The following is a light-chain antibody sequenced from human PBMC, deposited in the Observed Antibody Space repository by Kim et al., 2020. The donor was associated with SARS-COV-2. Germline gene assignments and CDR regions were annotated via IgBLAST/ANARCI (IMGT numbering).Light chain of an antibody. CDR1: QSVLYSSNNKNY. Sequence: RANINCKSSQSVLYSSNNKNYLAWYQQKPGQPPKLLIYWASTRESGVPDRFSGSGSGTDFTLTISSLQAEDVAVYYCQQYYSTPLTFGGGTKADIK. J-gene: IGKJ4*01. CDR2: WAS. CDR3: QQYYSTPLT. V-gene: IGKV4-1*01.